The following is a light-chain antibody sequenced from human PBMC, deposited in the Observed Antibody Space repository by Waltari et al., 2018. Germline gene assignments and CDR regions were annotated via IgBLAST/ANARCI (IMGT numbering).Light chain of an antibody. V-gene: IGKV1-39*01. CDR3: QQSYSTHTWT. Sequence: DIQMTQSPSSLSASVGDRVTITCGASQSISSYLNWYHQKPGKAPKLLIYAASSLQSGVPLRFSGSGSGTDVTLTISSLQPEDFATYYCQQSYSTHTWTFGQGTKVEIK. J-gene: IGKJ1*01. CDR2: AAS. CDR1: QSISSY.